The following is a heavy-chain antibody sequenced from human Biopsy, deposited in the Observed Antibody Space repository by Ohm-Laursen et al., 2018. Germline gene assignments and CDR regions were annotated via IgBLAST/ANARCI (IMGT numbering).Heavy chain of an antibody. D-gene: IGHD3-16*01. J-gene: IGHJ4*02. CDR2: INQAGTT. CDR3: ARAAFGPFDS. CDR1: GKTFSDYQ. Sequence: PGTLSLTCTVFGKTFSDYQWSWIRQPPGKGLEWIGQINQAGTTNYNPSLKSRVSISADASKYEFSLRLTSVTAADTAVYYCARAAFGPFDSWGQGALVTVSS. V-gene: IGHV4-34*01.